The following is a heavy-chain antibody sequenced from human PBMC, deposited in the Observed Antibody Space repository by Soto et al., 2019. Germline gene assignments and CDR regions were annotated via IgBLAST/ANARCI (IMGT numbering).Heavy chain of an antibody. CDR1: GYSLTRDYY. J-gene: IGHJ5*02. CDR2: IYHSGST. D-gene: IGHD5-18*01. CDR3: ARGPGSTAFDP. V-gene: IGHV4-38-2*01. Sequence: PSETLSLTCAVSGYSLTRDYYWGWIRQPPGKGLEWIASIYHSGSTFYNPSLKSRVTISLDTSKSQFSLKLTSVIAADTAIYYCARGPGSTAFDPWGQGTLVTVSS.